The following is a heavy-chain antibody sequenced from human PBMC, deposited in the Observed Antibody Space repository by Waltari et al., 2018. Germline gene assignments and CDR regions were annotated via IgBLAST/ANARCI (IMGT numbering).Heavy chain of an antibody. D-gene: IGHD6-19*01. Sequence: QVQLVESGGGVVQPGGSLRLSCAASGFTFSSYGMPWVRQAPGKGLEWVAFIRYDGSNKYYADSVKGRFTISRDNSKNTLYLQMNSLRAEDTAVYYCAKDRSVAGLFDYWGQGTLVTVSS. V-gene: IGHV3-30*02. CDR2: IRYDGSNK. J-gene: IGHJ4*02. CDR3: AKDRSVAGLFDY. CDR1: GFTFSSYG.